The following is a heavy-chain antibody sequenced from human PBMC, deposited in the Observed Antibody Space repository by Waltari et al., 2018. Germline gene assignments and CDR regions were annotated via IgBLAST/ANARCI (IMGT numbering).Heavy chain of an antibody. J-gene: IGHJ4*02. CDR3: ARDGDYYDSSGYYDY. CDR1: GGTFSSYA. Sequence: QVQLVQSGAEVKKPGSSVKVSCKASGGTFSSYAISWVRQAPGQGLEWMGGIIPIFGTANYAQKFQGRVTITADESTSTAYMELSSLIAEDTAVYYCARDGDYYDSSGYYDYWGQGTLVTVSS. V-gene: IGHV1-69*01. D-gene: IGHD3-22*01. CDR2: IIPIFGTA.